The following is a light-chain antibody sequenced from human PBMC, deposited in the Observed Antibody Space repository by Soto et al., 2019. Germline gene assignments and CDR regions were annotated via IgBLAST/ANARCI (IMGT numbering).Light chain of an antibody. CDR3: CSYTSSTNYV. V-gene: IGLV2-14*01. J-gene: IGLJ1*01. CDR1: TSDVSIYNY. CDR2: GVS. Sequence: QSALTQPASVSGSPGQSITISCTVTTSDVSIYNYVSWYQQHPGKAPKLMIYGVSNRPSGVSNRFSGAKSGHTASLTISGLQVEDEADYYCCSYTSSTNYVFGPGTKVTVL.